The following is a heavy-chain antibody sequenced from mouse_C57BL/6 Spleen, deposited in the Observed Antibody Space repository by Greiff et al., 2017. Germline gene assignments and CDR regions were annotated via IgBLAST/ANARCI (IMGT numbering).Heavy chain of an antibody. V-gene: IGHV14-2*01. J-gene: IGHJ2*01. CDR2: IDPEDGET. D-gene: IGHD1-1*01. Sequence: VQLKESGAELVKPGASVKLSCTASGFNIKDYYMHWVKQRTEQGLEWIGRIDPEDGETKYAPKFQGKATITADTSSNTAYLQLSSLTSEDTAVDYCARGITTVVAYYFDYWGQGTTLTVSA. CDR3: ARGITTVVAYYFDY. CDR1: GFNIKDYY.